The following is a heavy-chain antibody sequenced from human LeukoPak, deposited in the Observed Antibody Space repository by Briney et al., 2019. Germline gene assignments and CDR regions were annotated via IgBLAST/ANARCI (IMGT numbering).Heavy chain of an antibody. D-gene: IGHD1-26*01. V-gene: IGHV4-38-2*02. CDR1: GYSISSGYY. Sequence: SETLSLTCTVSGYSISSGYYWGWIRQPPGKGLEWIGSIYHSGSTYYNPSLKSRVTISVDTSKNQFSLKLSSVTAADTAVDYCARDPVVGATNYCYYYMDVWGKGTTVTVSS. CDR2: IYHSGST. J-gene: IGHJ6*03. CDR3: ARDPVVGATNYCYYYMDV.